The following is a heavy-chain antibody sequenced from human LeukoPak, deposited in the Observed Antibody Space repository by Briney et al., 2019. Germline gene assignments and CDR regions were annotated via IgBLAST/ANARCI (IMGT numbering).Heavy chain of an antibody. CDR1: GFTFSSYW. CDR2: INSDGSST. D-gene: IGHD1-26*01. CDR3: AGGRSGTYYDY. Sequence: GRSLRLSCAASGFTFSSYWMYWVRQAPGKGLVWVSRINSDGSSTSYADSVKGRFTISRDNAKNTLYLQMNSLRADDTAVYYCAGGRSGTYYDYWGQGTLVTVSS. V-gene: IGHV3-74*01. J-gene: IGHJ4*02.